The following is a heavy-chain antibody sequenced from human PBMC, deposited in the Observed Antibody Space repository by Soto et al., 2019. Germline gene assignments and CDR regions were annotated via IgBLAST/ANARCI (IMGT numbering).Heavy chain of an antibody. Sequence: GGSLRLSCAASGSTFSSYSMNWVRQAPGKGLEWVSSISSSSSYIYYADSVKGRFTISRDNAKNSLYLQMNSLRAEDTAVYYCARDRTTNYYYYGMDVWGQGTTVTVSS. J-gene: IGHJ6*02. V-gene: IGHV3-21*01. CDR1: GSTFSSYS. D-gene: IGHD1-7*01. CDR2: ISSSSSYI. CDR3: ARDRTTNYYYYGMDV.